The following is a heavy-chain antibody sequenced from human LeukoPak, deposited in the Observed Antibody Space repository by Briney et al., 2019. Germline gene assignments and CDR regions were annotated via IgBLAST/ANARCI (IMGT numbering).Heavy chain of an antibody. CDR3: VYYDSSGYYGYPGAFDY. Sequence: PGGSLRLSCAASGFTFSGYALSWVRQAPGKGLEWVSTISGSATSTYYADSVKGRFTISRDNTRNTLYLQMNSLRVEDTAVYYCVYYDSSGYYGYPGAFDYWGQGTLVTVSS. J-gene: IGHJ4*02. CDR1: GFTFSGYA. V-gene: IGHV3-23*01. D-gene: IGHD3-22*01. CDR2: ISGSATST.